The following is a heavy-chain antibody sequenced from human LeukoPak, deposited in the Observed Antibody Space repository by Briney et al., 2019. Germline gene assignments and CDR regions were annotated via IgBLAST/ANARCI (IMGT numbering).Heavy chain of an antibody. V-gene: IGHV4-59*01. CDR2: IYYSGST. CDR3: ARVGAISREPYYYYGMDV. CDR1: GGSISSYY. Sequence: SETLSLTCTVSGGSISSYYWSWIRQPPGKGLEWIGCIYYSGSTNYNPSLKSRVTISVDTSKNQFSLKLSSVTAADTAVYYCARVGAISREPYYYYGMDVWGQGTTVTVSS. D-gene: IGHD1-14*01. J-gene: IGHJ6*02.